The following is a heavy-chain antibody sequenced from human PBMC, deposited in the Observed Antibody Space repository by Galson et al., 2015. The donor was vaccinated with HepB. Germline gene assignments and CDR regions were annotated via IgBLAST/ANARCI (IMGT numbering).Heavy chain of an antibody. V-gene: IGHV3-30-3*01. Sequence: SLRLSCAASGFTFSSYAMHWVRQAPGKGLEWVAVISYDGSNKYYADSVRGRFTISRDNSKNTLYLQMNSLRAEDTAVYYCARSEIVVVPAAMGSDAFDIWGQGTMVTVSS. J-gene: IGHJ3*02. CDR3: ARSEIVVVPAAMGSDAFDI. D-gene: IGHD2-2*01. CDR1: GFTFSSYA. CDR2: ISYDGSNK.